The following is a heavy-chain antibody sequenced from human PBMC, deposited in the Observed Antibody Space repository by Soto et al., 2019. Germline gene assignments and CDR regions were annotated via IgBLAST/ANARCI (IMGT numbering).Heavy chain of an antibody. CDR3: ARFGVPAAINYYYFYMDV. Sequence: GGSLRLSCAASGFTFSSYWMSWVRQAPGKGLEWVANIKQDGSEKYYVDSVKGRFTISRDNAKNSLYLQMNSLRAEDTAVYYCARFGVPAAINYYYFYMDVWGKGPTVTSP. D-gene: IGHD2-2*02. V-gene: IGHV3-7*01. CDR1: GFTFSSYW. J-gene: IGHJ6*03. CDR2: IKQDGSEK.